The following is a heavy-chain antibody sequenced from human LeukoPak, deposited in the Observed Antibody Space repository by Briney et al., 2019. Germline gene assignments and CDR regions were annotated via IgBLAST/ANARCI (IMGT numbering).Heavy chain of an antibody. V-gene: IGHV4-39*01. J-gene: IGHJ4*02. CDR2: IYYSGST. D-gene: IGHD6-19*01. CDR1: GGSISSSSYY. Sequence: SETLSLTCTVSGGSISSSSYYWGWIRQPPGKGLEWIGSIYYSGSTYYNPSLKSRVTISVDTSKNQFSLKLSSVTAADTAVYYCARLSSGWYPDYWGQGTLVTVSS. CDR3: ARLSSGWYPDY.